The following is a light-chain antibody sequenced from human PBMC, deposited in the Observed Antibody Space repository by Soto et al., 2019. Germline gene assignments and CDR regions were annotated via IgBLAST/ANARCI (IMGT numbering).Light chain of an antibody. V-gene: IGLV2-11*01. J-gene: IGLJ1*01. CDR2: DVS. CDR3: CSYAGRCTFG. CDR1: SSDVGGYNY. Sequence: QSALTQPRSVSGSPGQSVTISCTGTSSDVGGYNYVSWYQQHPGKAPKLMIYDVSKRPSGVPDRFSGSKSGNTASLTISGLQAGDEADYYCCSYAGRCTFGFGTGTKVTVL.